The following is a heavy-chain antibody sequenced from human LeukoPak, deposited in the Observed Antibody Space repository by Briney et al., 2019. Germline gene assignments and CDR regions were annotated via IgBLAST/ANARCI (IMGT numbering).Heavy chain of an antibody. CDR3: AREHFSEGIAVAGTWWNWFDP. CDR2: ISSSGSTI. CDR1: GFTFSGYY. J-gene: IGHJ5*02. Sequence: GGSLRLSCAASGFTFSGYYMSWIRQAPGKGLEWVSYISSSGSTIYYADSVKGRFTISRDNAKNSLYLQMNSLRAEDTAVYYCAREHFSEGIAVAGTWWNWFDPWGQGTLVTVSS. V-gene: IGHV3-11*01. D-gene: IGHD6-19*01.